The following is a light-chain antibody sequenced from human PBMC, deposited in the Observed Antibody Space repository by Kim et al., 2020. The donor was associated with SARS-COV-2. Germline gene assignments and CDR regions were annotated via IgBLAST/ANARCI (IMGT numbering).Light chain of an antibody. V-gene: IGKV3-20*01. J-gene: IGKJ1*01. Sequence: SPGERATLSCRASQSVSSSYLAWYQQKPGQAPRLLIYDTSSRATGIPDRFSGSGSGTDFTLTISRLEPEDFAVYYCQQYGRSTRTFGQGTKVDIK. CDR1: QSVSSSY. CDR2: DTS. CDR3: QQYGRSTRT.